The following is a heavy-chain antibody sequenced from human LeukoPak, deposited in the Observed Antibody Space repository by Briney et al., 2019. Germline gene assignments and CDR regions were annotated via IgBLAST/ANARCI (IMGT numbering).Heavy chain of an antibody. CDR1: GFTFSSYG. D-gene: IGHD3-22*01. V-gene: IGHV3-33*01. CDR3: ARVNYYDSSGYSIDLDY. CDR2: IWSDGSNE. J-gene: IGHJ4*02. Sequence: GGSLRLSRAASGFTFSSYGMHWVRQAPGKGLEWVAVIWSDGSNENYADSVKGRFTISRDNSKNTLYLQMNSLRAEDTAVYYCARVNYYDSSGYSIDLDYWGQGTLVTVSS.